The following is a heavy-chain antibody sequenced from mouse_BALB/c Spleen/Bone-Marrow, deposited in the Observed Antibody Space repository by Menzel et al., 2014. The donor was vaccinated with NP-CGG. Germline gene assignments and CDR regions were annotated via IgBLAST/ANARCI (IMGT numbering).Heavy chain of an antibody. J-gene: IGHJ4*01. CDR2: IAPGSGST. D-gene: IGHD2-1*01. V-gene: IGHV1S41*01. Sequence: DLVKPGASVKLSCKASGYTFTNYWINWIKQRPGQGLEWIGRIAPGSGSTYYNEMFKGKATLTVDTSSSTDYIQLSSLSSEDSAVYVCARGIYYGNYVYAMDYWGQGTSVTVSS. CDR1: GYTFTNYW. CDR3: ARGIYYGNYVYAMDY.